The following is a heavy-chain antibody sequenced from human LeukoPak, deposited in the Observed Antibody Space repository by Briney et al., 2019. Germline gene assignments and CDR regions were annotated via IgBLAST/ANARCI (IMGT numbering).Heavy chain of an antibody. CDR3: AELGITMIGGA. J-gene: IGHJ6*04. CDR2: ISSSGSTI. Sequence: GGSLRLSCAASGFTFSSYAMSWVRQAPGKGLEWVSYISSSGSTIYYADSVKGRFTISRDNAKNSLYLQMNSLRAEDTAVYYCAELGITMIGGAWGKGTTVTISS. V-gene: IGHV3-48*03. CDR1: GFTFSSYA. D-gene: IGHD3-10*02.